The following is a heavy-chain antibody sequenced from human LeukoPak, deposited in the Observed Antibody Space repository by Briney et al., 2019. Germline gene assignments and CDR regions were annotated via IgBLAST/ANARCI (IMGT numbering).Heavy chain of an antibody. Sequence: SETLSLTCTVSGGSISGYYWSWIRQPAGKGLEWIGRIYTSGSTNYNPSLKSRVTMSVDTSKNQFSLKLSSVTAADTAVYYCARGAQYYDSSGYYYWGQGTLVTVSS. J-gene: IGHJ4*02. CDR1: GGSISGYY. D-gene: IGHD3-22*01. CDR3: ARGAQYYDSSGYYY. CDR2: IYTSGST. V-gene: IGHV4-4*07.